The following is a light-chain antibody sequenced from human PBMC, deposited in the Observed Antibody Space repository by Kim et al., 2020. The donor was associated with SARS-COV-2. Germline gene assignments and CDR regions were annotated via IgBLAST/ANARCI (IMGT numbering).Light chain of an antibody. Sequence: EIVLTQSPDFQSVTPKEKVTITCRASQSIGTNLHWYQQKPDQSPKLLIKYASRSISGVPSRFSGSGSGTDFTLTINSLEAEDAATYYCQQTINYPLTFGRGTKVDIK. V-gene: IGKV6-21*02. CDR3: QQTINYPLT. J-gene: IGKJ3*01. CDR2: YAS. CDR1: QSIGTN.